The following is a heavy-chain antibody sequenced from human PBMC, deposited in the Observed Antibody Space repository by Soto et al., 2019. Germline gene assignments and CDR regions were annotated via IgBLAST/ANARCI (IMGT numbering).Heavy chain of an antibody. J-gene: IGHJ3*02. CDR2: IYYSGST. Sequence: SETLSLTCTVSGGSISSSSYYWGWIRQPPGKGLEWIGSIYYSGSTYYNPSLKSRVTISVDTSKNQFSLKLSSVTAADTAVYYCARQENCISTRCYIHDAFDIWGQGTMVTVSS. CDR1: GGSISSSSYY. D-gene: IGHD2-2*02. V-gene: IGHV4-39*01. CDR3: ARQENCISTRCYIHDAFDI.